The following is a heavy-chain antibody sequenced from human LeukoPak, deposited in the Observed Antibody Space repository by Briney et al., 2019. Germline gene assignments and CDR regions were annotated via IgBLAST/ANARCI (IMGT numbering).Heavy chain of an antibody. V-gene: IGHV3-33*01. CDR2: IWYDGSNK. Sequence: PGGSLRLSCAASGFTFSSYGMHWVRQAPGKGLEWVAVIWYDGSNKYYADSVKGRFTISRDNSKNTLYLQMNSLRAEDTAVYYCARSAVDCTNGVCAGYFDYWGQGTLVTVSS. J-gene: IGHJ4*02. CDR3: ARSAVDCTNGVCAGYFDY. CDR1: GFTFSSYG. D-gene: IGHD2-8*01.